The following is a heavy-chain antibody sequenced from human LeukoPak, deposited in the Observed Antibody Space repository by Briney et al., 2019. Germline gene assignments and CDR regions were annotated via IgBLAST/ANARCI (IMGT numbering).Heavy chain of an antibody. V-gene: IGHV1-8*01. CDR3: ARAPLGPYFENSGTTFDY. J-gene: IGHJ4*02. CDR2: MNPNTGNT. CDR1: GYTFTSYD. D-gene: IGHD3-22*01. Sequence: ASVKVSCKASGYTFTSYDIYWVRQATGQGLEWMGWMNPNTGNTDFAQKFQGRVTMTRDTSTSTAYMELSSLTSDDQAVYYCARAPLGPYFENSGTTFDYWGQGVLVTVSS.